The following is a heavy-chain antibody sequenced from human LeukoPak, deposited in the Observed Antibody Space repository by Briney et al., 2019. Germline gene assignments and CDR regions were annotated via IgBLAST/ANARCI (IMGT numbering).Heavy chain of an antibody. CDR1: GGSISSGGYS. CDR3: ARYDRTHHEY. D-gene: IGHD3-22*01. CDR2: IYHSGST. Sequence: SQTLSLTCAVSGGSISSGGYSGSLIRQPPGKGLEWIGYIYHSGSTYYNPSLKSRVTISVDRSKNQFSLKLSSVTAADTAVYYCARYDRTHHEYWGQGTLVTVSS. J-gene: IGHJ4*02. V-gene: IGHV4-30-2*01.